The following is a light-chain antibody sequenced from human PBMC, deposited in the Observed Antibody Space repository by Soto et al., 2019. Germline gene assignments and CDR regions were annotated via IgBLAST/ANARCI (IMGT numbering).Light chain of an antibody. CDR1: QSVSSSY. CDR2: GAS. V-gene: IGKV3-20*01. CDR3: QQYGSSPPGLT. Sequence: EIVLTQSPGTLSLSPGERATLSCRASQSVSSSYLAWYQQKPGQAPRLLIYGASSRATGIPDRFSGSGSGTDFTLTINRLEPEDFGVYYWQQYGSSPPGLTFGGGTKVEIE. J-gene: IGKJ4*01.